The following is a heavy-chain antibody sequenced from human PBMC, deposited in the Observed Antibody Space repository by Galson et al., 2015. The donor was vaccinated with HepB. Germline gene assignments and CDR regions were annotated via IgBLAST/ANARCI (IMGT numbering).Heavy chain of an antibody. CDR1: GLTFISSD. Sequence: SVKVSCKASGLTFISSDINWVRQATGQGLEWMGWMNPNSGNAGYAQKFQGRVTMTKDTSISTVYMELSGLRSEDTAVYYCARGQGYYDSSGPKSDFYYGLDVWGQGTTVTVSS. CDR3: ARGQGYYDSSGPKSDFYYGLDV. V-gene: IGHV1-8*01. CDR2: MNPNSGNA. J-gene: IGHJ6*02. D-gene: IGHD3-22*01.